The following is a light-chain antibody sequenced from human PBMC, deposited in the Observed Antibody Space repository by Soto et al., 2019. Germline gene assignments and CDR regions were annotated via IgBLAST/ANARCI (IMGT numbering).Light chain of an antibody. CDR3: QQRYRWPLT. CDR1: QSVGSY. J-gene: IGKJ4*01. CDR2: DSS. Sequence: EIVLAQSPATLSLSPGERATLSCRASQSVGSYLAWYQQKPGQAPRLLIYDSSTRATGFPARFSGGGSGTDFTLTISSLQPEDFAVYYCQQRYRWPLTFGGGTKVEIK. V-gene: IGKV3-11*01.